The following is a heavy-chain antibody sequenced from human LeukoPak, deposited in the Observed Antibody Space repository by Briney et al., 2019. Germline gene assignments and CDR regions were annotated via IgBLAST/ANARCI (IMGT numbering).Heavy chain of an antibody. J-gene: IGHJ6*03. CDR2: INPNSGGT. V-gene: IGHV1-2*02. Sequence: GASVKVSCKASGYTFTGYYMHWVRQAPGQGLEWMGWINPNSGGTNYAQKFQGRVTMTRDTSISTAYMELSRLRSEDTAVYYCARGRVNADCSSTSCYGGRDYYYYYYMDVWGKGNTVTVSS. CDR3: ARGRVNADCSSTSCYGGRDYYYYYYMDV. CDR1: GYTFTGYY. D-gene: IGHD2-2*01.